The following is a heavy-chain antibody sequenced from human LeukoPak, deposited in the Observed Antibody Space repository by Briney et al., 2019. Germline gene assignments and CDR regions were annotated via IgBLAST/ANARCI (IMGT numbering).Heavy chain of an antibody. V-gene: IGHV1-2*02. Sequence: ASVKVSCKASGFSAHYIVWVRQAPGQGLEWMGLINPNSGGTKYAQKFQGRVTMTRDTSIGTAYMELSRLRSDDTAVYYCARVIFSSSWLDYWGQGTLVTVSS. CDR1: GFSAHY. J-gene: IGHJ4*02. CDR2: INPNSGGT. D-gene: IGHD6-13*01. CDR3: ARVIFSSSWLDY.